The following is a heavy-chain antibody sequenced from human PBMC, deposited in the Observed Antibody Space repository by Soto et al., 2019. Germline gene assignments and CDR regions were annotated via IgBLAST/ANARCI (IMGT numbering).Heavy chain of an antibody. Sequence: PSQTLSLTCAISVDSVSSNSAAWNWIRQSPSRGLEWLGRTYYRSKWYNDYAVSVKSRITINPDTSKNQFSLQLNSVTPEDTAVYYCARDTSELELQPGSPPHQYYYYGMDVWGQGTTVTVSS. CDR2: TYYRSKWYN. V-gene: IGHV6-1*01. CDR1: VDSVSSNSAA. J-gene: IGHJ6*02. CDR3: ARDTSELELQPGSPPHQYYYYGMDV. D-gene: IGHD1-7*01.